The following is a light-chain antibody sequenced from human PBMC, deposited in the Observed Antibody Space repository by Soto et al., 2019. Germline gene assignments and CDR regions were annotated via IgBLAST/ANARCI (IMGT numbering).Light chain of an antibody. V-gene: IGKV3-15*01. J-gene: IGKJ3*01. CDR2: DAS. CDR1: QSVSSY. Sequence: LTQSPATLSLSPGERATLSCRASQSVSSYLAWYQQKPGQAPRLLIYDASTRATGIPARFSGSGSGTEFTLTISSLQSEDFAVYYCQQYNNWPLTFGPGTKVDIK. CDR3: QQYNNWPLT.